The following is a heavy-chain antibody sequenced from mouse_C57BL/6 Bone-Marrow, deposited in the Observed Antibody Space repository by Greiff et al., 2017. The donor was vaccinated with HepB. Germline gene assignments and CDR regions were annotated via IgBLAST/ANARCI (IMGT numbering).Heavy chain of an antibody. CDR3: AKGDYDAGFAY. V-gene: IGHV5-17*01. Sequence: DVKLVESGGGLVKPGGSLKLSCAASGFTFSDYGMHWVRQAPEKGLEWVAYISSGSSTIYYADTVKGRFTISRDNAKNTLFLQMTSLRSEDTAMYYCAKGDYDAGFAYWGQGTLVTVSA. CDR2: ISSGSSTI. CDR1: GFTFSDYG. D-gene: IGHD2-4*01. J-gene: IGHJ3*01.